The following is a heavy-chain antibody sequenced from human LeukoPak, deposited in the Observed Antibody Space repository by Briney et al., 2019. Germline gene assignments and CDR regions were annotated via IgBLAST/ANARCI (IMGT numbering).Heavy chain of an antibody. CDR3: ARGFYSMTTVTAHFDP. J-gene: IGHJ5*02. CDR1: GYSFTGYS. CDR2: INPNSGGT. V-gene: IGHV1-2*02. Sequence: ASVKVSCKASGYSFTGYSIYWVRQAPGQGLEWMGWINPNSGGTNYAQNFQGRVSLTSDTSSSTAYMDLSRLRSDDTAVYFCARGFYSMTTVTAHFDPWGQGTLVTVSS. D-gene: IGHD4-17*01.